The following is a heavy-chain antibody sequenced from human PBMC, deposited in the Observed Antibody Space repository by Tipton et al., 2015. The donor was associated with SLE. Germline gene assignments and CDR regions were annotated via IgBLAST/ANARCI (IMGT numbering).Heavy chain of an antibody. V-gene: IGHV4-39*07. CDR2: IYYSGST. Sequence: TLSLTCTVSGGSISSSSYYWGWIRQPPGEGLEWIGSIYYSGSTYYNPSLKSRVTISVDTSKNQFSLKLSSVTAADTAVYYCARTKLRYFDWPYNWFDPGAREPWSPSPQ. CDR1: GGSISSSSYY. J-gene: IGHJ5*02. CDR3: ARTKLRYFDWPYNWFDP. D-gene: IGHD3-9*01.